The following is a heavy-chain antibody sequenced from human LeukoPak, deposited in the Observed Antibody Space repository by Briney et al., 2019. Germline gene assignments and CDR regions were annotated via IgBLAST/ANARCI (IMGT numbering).Heavy chain of an antibody. Sequence: GGSLRLSCAASGFTFSSYSMNWVRQAPGKGLEWVSSISSSSSYIYYADSVKGRFTISRDNAKNSLYLQMNSLRAEDTAVYYCARASVWFGELLPWGQGTLVTVSS. D-gene: IGHD3-10*01. CDR3: ARASVWFGELLP. V-gene: IGHV3-21*01. CDR1: GFTFSSYS. J-gene: IGHJ5*02. CDR2: ISSSSSYI.